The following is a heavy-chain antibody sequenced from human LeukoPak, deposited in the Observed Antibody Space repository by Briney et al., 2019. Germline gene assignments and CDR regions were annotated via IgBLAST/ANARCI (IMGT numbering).Heavy chain of an antibody. Sequence: ASVKVSCKASGYTFTGYYMHWVRQAPGQGLEWMGCINPNSGGTNYAQKLQGKVIMARETSLRTAYMELSRLRSDDTAVYYCARDTYIVVVPAAMLSTAFDPWGQGTLVTVSS. D-gene: IGHD2-2*01. CDR3: ARDTYIVVVPAAMLSTAFDP. CDR1: GYTFTGYY. V-gene: IGHV1-2*02. CDR2: INPNSGGT. J-gene: IGHJ5*02.